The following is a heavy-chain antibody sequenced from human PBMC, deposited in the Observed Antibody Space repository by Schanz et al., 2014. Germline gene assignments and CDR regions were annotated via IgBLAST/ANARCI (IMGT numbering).Heavy chain of an antibody. CDR3: ARDGDFDY. J-gene: IGHJ4*02. V-gene: IGHV3-21*06. CDR1: GFTFSNYG. CDR2: ISSSGSSI. Sequence: VQLVESGGDLVKPGGSLRLSCEASGFTFSNYGMNWVRQAPGKGLEWVSSISSSGSSIYYADSVKGRFTISRDNANNSLFLRMNSLRAEDTAVYYCARDGDFDYWGQGTLVTVSS.